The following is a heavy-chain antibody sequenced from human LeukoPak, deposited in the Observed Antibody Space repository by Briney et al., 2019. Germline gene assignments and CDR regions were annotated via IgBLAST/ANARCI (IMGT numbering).Heavy chain of an antibody. Sequence: SETLSLTCAVYGGSFSGYYWSWIRQPPGKGLEWIGEINHSGSTNYNPSLKSRVTISVDTSKNQFSLKLSSVTAADTAVYYCARCSSWYYFDYWGQGTLVTVSS. V-gene: IGHV4-34*01. CDR1: GGSFSGYY. J-gene: IGHJ4*02. D-gene: IGHD6-13*01. CDR3: ARCSSWYYFDY. CDR2: INHSGST.